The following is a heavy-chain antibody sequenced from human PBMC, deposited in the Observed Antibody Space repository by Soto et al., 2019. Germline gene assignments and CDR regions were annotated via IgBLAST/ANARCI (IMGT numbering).Heavy chain of an antibody. J-gene: IGHJ5*02. Sequence: TLSLTCTVSGGSISSGDYYWSWIRQPPGKGLEWIGYIYYSGGTYYNPSLKSRVTISVDTSKNQFSLKLSSVTAADTAVYYCARLYMVRGVMDWFDPWGQGTLVTVSS. CDR2: IYYSGGT. CDR1: GGSISSGDYY. V-gene: IGHV4-30-4*01. CDR3: ARLYMVRGVMDWFDP. D-gene: IGHD3-10*01.